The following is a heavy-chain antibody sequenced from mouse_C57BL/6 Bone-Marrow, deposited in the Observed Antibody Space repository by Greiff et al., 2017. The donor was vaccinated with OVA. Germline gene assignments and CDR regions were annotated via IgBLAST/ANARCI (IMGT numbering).Heavy chain of an antibody. Sequence: EVHPVESGGGLVKPGGSLKLSCAASGFTFSSYAMSWVRQTPEKRLEWVATISDGGSYTYYPDNVKGRFTISRDNAKNNLYLQMSHLKSEDTAMYYCARFGTDLDYWGKGTTLTVSS. D-gene: IGHD4-1*01. J-gene: IGHJ2*01. V-gene: IGHV5-4*01. CDR3: ARFGTDLDY. CDR1: GFTFSSYA. CDR2: ISDGGSYT.